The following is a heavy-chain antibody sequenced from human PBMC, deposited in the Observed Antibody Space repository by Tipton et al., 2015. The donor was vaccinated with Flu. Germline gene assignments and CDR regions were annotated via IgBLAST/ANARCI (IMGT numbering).Heavy chain of an antibody. CDR3: ACDRLGGSNAVHI. V-gene: IGHV4-59*01. D-gene: IGHD2-15*01. CDR2: VYYSGTT. CDR1: GGSISSYF. Sequence: LSLTCSVSGGSISSYFWSWFRQPPGKALEWIGSVYYSGTTSYNPSLKSRLTVSLDTSKTHFSLGLTSVTAADTGVSFCACDRLGGSNAVHIWSRGTMVTVAS. J-gene: IGHJ3*02.